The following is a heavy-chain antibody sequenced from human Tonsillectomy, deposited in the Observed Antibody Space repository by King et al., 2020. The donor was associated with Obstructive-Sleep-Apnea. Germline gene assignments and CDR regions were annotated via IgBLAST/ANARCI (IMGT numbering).Heavy chain of an antibody. D-gene: IGHD3-10*01. J-gene: IGHJ4*02. Sequence: LQLQESGPGLVKPSETLSLTCTVSGGSISSSSYYWGWIRQPPGKGLEWIGSIYYSGSTYYNPSLKSRVTIFVDTSKNQFSLRLNSVTATDTAVFYCARQGGIRGVIKGPVDYWGQGTLVTASS. CDR1: GGSISSSSYY. CDR3: ARQGGIRGVIKGPVDY. CDR2: IYYSGST. V-gene: IGHV4-39*01.